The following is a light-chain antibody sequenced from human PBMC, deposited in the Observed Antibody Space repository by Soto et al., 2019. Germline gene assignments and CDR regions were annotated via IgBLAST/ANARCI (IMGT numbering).Light chain of an antibody. Sequence: ETVLTQSPGTLSLSPGERATLSCRASQSVAKNYLAWYQHKPGQGPRLLISGASSRATGIPDRFSGSGSGTEFTITISKLQPEDFAVYYCLQYASEPLTFGGGTKVEI. V-gene: IGKV3-20*01. CDR1: QSVAKNY. CDR2: GAS. J-gene: IGKJ4*01. CDR3: LQYASEPLT.